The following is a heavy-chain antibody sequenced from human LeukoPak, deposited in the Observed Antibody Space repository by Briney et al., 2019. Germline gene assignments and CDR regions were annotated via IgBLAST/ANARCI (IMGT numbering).Heavy chain of an antibody. CDR1: GGSSNGYY. Sequence: PSETLSLTCAVYGGSSNGYYWSWIRQPPGEGLEWIGEISYSGTTNYNPSLKSRATISVETSKNQFYLKLSSVTAADKAVYYCARGREDRSGYSFVRNWFDPWGQGTLVTVSS. V-gene: IGHV4-34*01. D-gene: IGHD3-22*01. J-gene: IGHJ5*02. CDR3: ARGREDRSGYSFVRNWFDP. CDR2: ISYSGTT.